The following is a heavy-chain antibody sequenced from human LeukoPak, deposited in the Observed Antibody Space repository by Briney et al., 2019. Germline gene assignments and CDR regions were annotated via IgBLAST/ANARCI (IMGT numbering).Heavy chain of an antibody. CDR3: ARDRRYYDSSAYIRGFDY. D-gene: IGHD3-22*01. CDR1: GGSISSYY. Sequence: PSETLSLTCTVSGGSISSYYWSWIRQPAGKGLQWIGRIYTSGTTNYKSSLKSRVTMSVDTSKNQFSLNLSSVTAADTAVYYCARDRRYYDSSAYIRGFDYWGQGTLVTVSS. J-gene: IGHJ4*02. V-gene: IGHV4-4*07. CDR2: IYTSGTT.